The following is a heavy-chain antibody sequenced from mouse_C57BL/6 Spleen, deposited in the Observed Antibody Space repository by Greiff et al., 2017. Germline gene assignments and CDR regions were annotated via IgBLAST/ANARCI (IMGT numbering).Heavy chain of an antibody. CDR1: GFTFSDAW. CDR2: IRNKANNHAT. Sequence: EVQLQQSGGGLVQPGGSMKLSCAASGFTFSDAWMDWVRQSPEKGLEWVAEIRNKANNHATYYAESVKGRFTISRDDSKSSVYLKMNSLRAEDTGIYYCTRNGYYVGFAYWGQGTLVTVSA. J-gene: IGHJ3*01. CDR3: TRNGYYVGFAY. V-gene: IGHV6-6*01. D-gene: IGHD2-3*01.